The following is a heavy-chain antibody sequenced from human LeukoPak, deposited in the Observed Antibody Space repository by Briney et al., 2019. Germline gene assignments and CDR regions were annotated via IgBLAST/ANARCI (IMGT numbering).Heavy chain of an antibody. D-gene: IGHD3-16*01. CDR2: IYTSGST. CDR3: ARSGLYPEGYFDY. CDR1: GGSISSGSYY. J-gene: IGHJ4*02. V-gene: IGHV4-61*02. Sequence: TSETLSLTCTVSGGSISSGSYYWSWIRQPAGKGLEWIGRIYTSGSTNYNPSLKSRVTISVDTSKNQFSLKLSSVTAADTAVYYCARSGLYPEGYFDYWGQGTLVTVSS.